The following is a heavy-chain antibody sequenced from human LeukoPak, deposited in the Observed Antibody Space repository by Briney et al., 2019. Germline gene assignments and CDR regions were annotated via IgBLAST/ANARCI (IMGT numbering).Heavy chain of an antibody. Sequence: SETPSLTCTVSGGSITSSGHCWGWVRQPPGKRLEWIGNTHSNGNTYYNSSLKSRVTISEDTSKNQLSLILTSVTAADTAVYYCARLPTGFPNWFDPWGQGILVTVSS. D-gene: IGHD4-17*01. CDR1: GGSITSSGHC. V-gene: IGHV4-39*01. CDR2: THSNGNT. CDR3: ARLPTGFPNWFDP. J-gene: IGHJ5*02.